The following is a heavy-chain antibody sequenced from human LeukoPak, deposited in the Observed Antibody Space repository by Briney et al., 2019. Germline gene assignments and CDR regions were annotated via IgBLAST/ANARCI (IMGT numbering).Heavy chain of an antibody. CDR2: ISGSGGST. J-gene: IGHJ4*02. CDR1: GFTFSSYA. V-gene: IGHV3-23*01. CDR3: AEMWYSSSWFDY. Sequence: GGSLRLSCAASGFTFSSYAMSWVRQAPGKGLEWVSTISGSGGSTYYADSVKGRFTISRDNSKNTLYLQMNSLRAKDTAVYYCAEMWYSSSWFDYWGQGTLVTVSS. D-gene: IGHD6-13*01.